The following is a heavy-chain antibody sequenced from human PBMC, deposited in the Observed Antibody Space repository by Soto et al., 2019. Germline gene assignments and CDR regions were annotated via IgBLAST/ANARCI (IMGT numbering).Heavy chain of an antibody. CDR3: ARGIGGSPDWFDP. J-gene: IGHJ5*02. V-gene: IGHV4-61*01. CDR1: GGTGRNISYH. Sequence: SEPLRLPYSVSGGTGRNISYHWSLNRQPPGQGLEWIGYIYYSGSTYYNPSLKSRVTMSVDTAKNQFSLKVNSVTAADTAIYYCARGIGGSPDWFDPWGQGTLVTVSS. D-gene: IGHD3-3*01. CDR2: IYYSGST.